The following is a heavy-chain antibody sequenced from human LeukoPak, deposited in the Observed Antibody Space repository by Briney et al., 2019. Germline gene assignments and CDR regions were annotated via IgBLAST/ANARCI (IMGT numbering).Heavy chain of an antibody. CDR3: ARGGWSLDY. D-gene: IGHD6-19*01. V-gene: IGHV4-34*01. CDR1: GGSFSGYY. Sequence: PSETLSLTCAVYGGSFSGYYWSWIRQPPGKGLEWIGEINHSGSTNYNPSLKSRVTMSVDTSKNQFSLKLTSVTAADTAVYYCARGGWSLDYWGQGILVTVSS. CDR2: INHSGST. J-gene: IGHJ4*02.